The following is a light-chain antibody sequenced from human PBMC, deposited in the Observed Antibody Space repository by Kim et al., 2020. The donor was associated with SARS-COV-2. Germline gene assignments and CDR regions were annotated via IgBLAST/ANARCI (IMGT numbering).Light chain of an antibody. CDR1: NSDVGGYNY. CDR2: RVS. J-gene: IGLJ2*01. CDR3: CSYAGTYTL. Sequence: QSALTQPRSVSGSPGQSVAISCTGTNSDVGGYNYVSWYQQHPGKVPKLIIYRVSERPSGVPDRFSGSKSGNTASLTISGLRPEDEADYYCCSYAGTYTLLGGGTKLTV. V-gene: IGLV2-11*01.